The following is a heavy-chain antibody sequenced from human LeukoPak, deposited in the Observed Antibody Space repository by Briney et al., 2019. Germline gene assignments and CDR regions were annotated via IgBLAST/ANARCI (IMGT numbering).Heavy chain of an antibody. CDR2: IYYSGNT. Sequence: SETLSLTCTVSGDSISSYYWSWIRQPPGKGLEWIGHIYYSGNTNYNPSLKSRVTISVDTSKNQFSLKLSSVTAADTAVYYCARRVRYGSSWDFGYWGQGTLVTVSS. D-gene: IGHD6-13*01. V-gene: IGHV4-59*08. CDR1: GDSISSYY. J-gene: IGHJ4*02. CDR3: ARRVRYGSSWDFGY.